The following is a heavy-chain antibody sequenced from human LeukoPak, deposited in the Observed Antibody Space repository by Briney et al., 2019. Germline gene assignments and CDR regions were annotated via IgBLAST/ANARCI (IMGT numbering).Heavy chain of an antibody. CDR1: GFTVSNNY. D-gene: IGHD3-22*01. Sequence: GGSLRLSCAASGFTVSNNYMSWVRQAPGKGLEWVSVVYSGGRTNHPVNRKGRFTISRDNSQNTLYLQMNGLRAEDTAVYYCARELQYHYYEFWGQGTLVPVSS. CDR2: VYSGGRT. CDR3: ARELQYHYYEF. J-gene: IGHJ1*01. V-gene: IGHV3-53*01.